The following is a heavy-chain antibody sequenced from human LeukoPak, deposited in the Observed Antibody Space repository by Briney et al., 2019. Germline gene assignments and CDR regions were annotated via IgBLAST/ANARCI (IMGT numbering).Heavy chain of an antibody. CDR1: GFTFSSYW. CDR2: IKQDGSEK. CDR3: ARDSPQGVSGQNDY. D-gene: IGHD3-3*01. Sequence: PGGSLRLSCAASGFTFSSYWMSWVRQAPGKGLEWVANIKQDGSEKYYVDPVKGRFTISRDNAKNSLYLQMNSLRAEDTAVYYWARDSPQGVSGQNDYWGQGTLVTVSS. J-gene: IGHJ4*02. V-gene: IGHV3-7*01.